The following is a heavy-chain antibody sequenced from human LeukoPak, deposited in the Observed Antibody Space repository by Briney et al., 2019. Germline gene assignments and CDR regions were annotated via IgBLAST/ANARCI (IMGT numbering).Heavy chain of an antibody. CDR3: ARDGGSPYYYGSGSRYYYYYYMDV. Sequence: VASVKVSCKASGYTFTSYAMHWVRQAPGQRLEWMGWINAGNGNTKYSQEFQGRVTITRDTSASTAYMELSSLRSEDMAVYYCARDGGSPYYYGSGSRYYYYYYMDVWGKGTTVTVSS. CDR1: GYTFTSYA. J-gene: IGHJ6*03. CDR2: INAGNGNT. V-gene: IGHV1-3*03. D-gene: IGHD3-10*01.